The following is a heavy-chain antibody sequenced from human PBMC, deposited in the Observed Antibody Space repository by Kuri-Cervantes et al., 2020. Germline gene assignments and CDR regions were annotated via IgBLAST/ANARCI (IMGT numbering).Heavy chain of an antibody. V-gene: IGHV3-7*01. J-gene: IGHJ3*02. D-gene: IGHD3-16*01. CDR1: GFTFSSYW. CDR3: ARDELMKGALDI. Sequence: LSLTCAASGFTFSSYWMSWVRQAPGKGLEWVANIKQDGSEKYYVDSVRGRFTISGDNDKKLLYLQMDSLRSEDTAVYYCARDELMKGALDIWGQGTMVTVSS. CDR2: IKQDGSEK.